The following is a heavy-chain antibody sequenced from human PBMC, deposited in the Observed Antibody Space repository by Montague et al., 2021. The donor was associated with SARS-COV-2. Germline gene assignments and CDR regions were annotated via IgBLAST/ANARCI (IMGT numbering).Heavy chain of an antibody. J-gene: IGHJ4*02. Sequence: SETLSLTCTVPGGSISSYYWSWIRQPPGKGLEWIGYIYYSGSTNYNPSLKSRVTISVDTSKNQFSLKLSSVTAADTAVYYCARVFPRWLQFDPYFDYWGQGTLVTVSP. V-gene: IGHV4-59*01. CDR2: IYYSGST. CDR3: ARVFPRWLQFDPYFDY. CDR1: GGSISSYY. D-gene: IGHD5-24*01.